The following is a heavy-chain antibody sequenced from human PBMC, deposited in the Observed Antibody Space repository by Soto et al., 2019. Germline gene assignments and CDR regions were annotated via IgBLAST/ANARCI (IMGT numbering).Heavy chain of an antibody. J-gene: IGHJ4*02. CDR3: ARTKCSGGSCYSWSLDY. D-gene: IGHD2-15*01. CDR1: GGSITTGGYY. V-gene: IGHV4-31*03. CDR2: RYYSEST. Sequence: SETLSLTCTVSGGSITTGGYYWSWIRQLPGKGLEWIGHRYYSESTYFNPSLKSRVSISLDTSKNQFSLKLSFVTAADTAMYYCARTKCSGGSCYSWSLDYWGQGTPVTVSS.